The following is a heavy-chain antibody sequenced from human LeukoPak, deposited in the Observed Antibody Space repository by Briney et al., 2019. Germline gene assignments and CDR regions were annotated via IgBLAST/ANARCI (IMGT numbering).Heavy chain of an antibody. V-gene: IGHV3-48*01. CDR3: ARDGYSSSWYTIGFY. CDR1: GFTFSSYS. D-gene: IGHD6-13*01. Sequence: PGGPLRLSCAASGFTFSSYSMNWVRQAPGKGLEWVSYISSSSSTIYYADSVKGRFTISRDNAKNSLYLQMNSLRAEDTAVYYCARDGYSSSWYTIGFYWGQGTLVTVSS. J-gene: IGHJ4*02. CDR2: ISSSSSTI.